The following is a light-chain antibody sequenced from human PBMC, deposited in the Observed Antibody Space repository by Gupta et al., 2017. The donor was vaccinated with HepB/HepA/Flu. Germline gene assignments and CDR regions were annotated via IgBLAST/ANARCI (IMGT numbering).Light chain of an antibody. CDR2: QDS. Sequence: YELTQPLSVSVSPGQTASLPCSGDKLEDKYVCWYQQKPGQTPVVVIYQDSKRPSGIPERFSGSNSGNTATLTISGTQAMDEADYYCQAWDSSTVVVFGGGTKLTVL. J-gene: IGLJ2*01. CDR1: KLEDKY. CDR3: QAWDSSTVVV. V-gene: IGLV3-1*01.